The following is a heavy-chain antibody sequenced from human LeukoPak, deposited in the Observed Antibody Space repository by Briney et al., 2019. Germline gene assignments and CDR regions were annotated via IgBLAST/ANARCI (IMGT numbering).Heavy chain of an antibody. CDR2: ISWNSGSI. Sequence: GRSLRLSCAASGFTFDDYAMHWVRQAPGKGLEGGSGISWNSGSIGYADSVKGRSTISRDNAKNSLYLQMNSLRAEDMALYYCAKGVGDGYNSDAFDIWGQGTMVTVSS. D-gene: IGHD5-24*01. CDR1: GFTFDDYA. CDR3: AKGVGDGYNSDAFDI. J-gene: IGHJ3*02. V-gene: IGHV3-9*03.